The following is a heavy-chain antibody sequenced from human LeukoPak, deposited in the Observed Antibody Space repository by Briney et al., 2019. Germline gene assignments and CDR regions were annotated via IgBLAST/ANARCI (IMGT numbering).Heavy chain of an antibody. CDR2: ISGIGSTT. D-gene: IGHD6-13*01. V-gene: IGHV3-23*01. Sequence: GGPLRFSGEAFGLGFIDYAMTWFPKAPGKGLKWVSGISGIGSTTNYADSVKGRFTISRDTSKDTVYLQMNSLRAEDTATYYCAKDRRGYSNTWYYFDDWGQGTLVTVSS. J-gene: IGHJ4*02. CDR3: AKDRRGYSNTWYYFDD. CDR1: GLGFIDYA.